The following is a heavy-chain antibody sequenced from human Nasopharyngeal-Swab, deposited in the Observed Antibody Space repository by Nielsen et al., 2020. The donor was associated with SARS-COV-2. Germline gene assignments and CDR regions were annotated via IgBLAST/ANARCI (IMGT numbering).Heavy chain of an antibody. J-gene: IGHJ5*02. Sequence: SVKVSCMASRGTLISYAISWVRQAPRQGLEWMGRIIPILGIANYAQKFQGRVTITADKSTSTAYMELSSLRSEDTAVYYCAREYYYGSGYGWFDPWGQGTLITISS. CDR3: AREYYYGSGYGWFDP. D-gene: IGHD3-10*01. CDR2: IIPILGIA. CDR1: RGTLISYA. V-gene: IGHV1-69*04.